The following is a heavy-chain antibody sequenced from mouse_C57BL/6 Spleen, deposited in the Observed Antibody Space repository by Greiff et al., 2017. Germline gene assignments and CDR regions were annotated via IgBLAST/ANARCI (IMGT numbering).Heavy chain of an antibody. Sequence: EVKLVESGGGLVKPGGSLKLSCAASGFTFSSYAMSWVRQTPEKRLEWVATISDGGSYTYYPDNVKGRFTISRDNAKNNLYLQMSHLKSEDTAMYYCARDGGLLRYYAMDYWGQGTSVTVSS. V-gene: IGHV5-4*01. CDR2: ISDGGSYT. J-gene: IGHJ4*01. CDR3: ARDGGLLRYYAMDY. D-gene: IGHD2-3*01. CDR1: GFTFSSYA.